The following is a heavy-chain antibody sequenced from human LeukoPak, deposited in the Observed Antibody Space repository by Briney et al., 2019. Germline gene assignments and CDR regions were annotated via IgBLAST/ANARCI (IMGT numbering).Heavy chain of an antibody. Sequence: GGSLRLSCAASGFTFSSYGMHWVRQAPGQGLEWVAVISYDGSNKYYADSVKGRFTISRDNSKNTLYLQMNSLRAEDTAVYYCSKDSSIVPAAISGFDIQGQRTMVT. CDR1: GFTFSSYG. D-gene: IGHD2-2*02. J-gene: IGHJ3*02. V-gene: IGHV3-30*18. CDR3: SKDSSIVPAAISGFDI. CDR2: ISYDGSNK.